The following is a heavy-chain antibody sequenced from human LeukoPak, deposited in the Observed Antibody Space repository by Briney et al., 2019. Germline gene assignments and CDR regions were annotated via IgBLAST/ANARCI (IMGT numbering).Heavy chain of an antibody. J-gene: IGHJ4*02. CDR1: GDSISNYY. CDR3: ARSNPTVTPCYFDY. Sequence: SETLSLTCTVSGDSISNYYWSWIRQPAGKRLEWIGRIYISGSTNYNPSLKSRVTMSVDTSKNQFSLKLTSVTAADTAVYYCARSNPTVTPCYFDYWGQGTLVTVSS. D-gene: IGHD4-11*01. CDR2: IYISGST. V-gene: IGHV4-4*07.